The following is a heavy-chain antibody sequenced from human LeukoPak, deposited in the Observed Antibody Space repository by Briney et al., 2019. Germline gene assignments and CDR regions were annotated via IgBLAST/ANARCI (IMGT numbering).Heavy chain of an antibody. V-gene: IGHV1-18*01. J-gene: IGHJ3*02. CDR2: ISAYNGNR. D-gene: IGHD3-9*01. Sequence: ASVKVSCKASGYTFTRYGICWVRQAPGQGPEWMGWISAYNGNRNYAQKLQGRVTMTTDTSTSTVYMELRSLRSDDTAVYYCARDRYYNILTGFRRSDGFDIWGQGTMVTVSS. CDR3: ARDRYYNILTGFRRSDGFDI. CDR1: GYTFTRYG.